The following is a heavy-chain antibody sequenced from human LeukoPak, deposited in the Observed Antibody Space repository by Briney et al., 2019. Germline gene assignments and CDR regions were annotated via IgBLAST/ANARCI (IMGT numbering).Heavy chain of an antibody. CDR1: GGSISSSYW. Sequence: SETLSLTCAVSGGSISSSYWWSWIRQPPGKGLEWIGEIYHSGSTNYNPSLKSRVTISVDTSKNQFSLKLSSVTAADTAVYYCARGRGYYYGSGSYYPRSYFDYWGQGTLVTVSS. D-gene: IGHD3-10*01. CDR3: ARGRGYYYGSGSYYPRSYFDY. V-gene: IGHV4-4*02. J-gene: IGHJ4*02. CDR2: IYHSGST.